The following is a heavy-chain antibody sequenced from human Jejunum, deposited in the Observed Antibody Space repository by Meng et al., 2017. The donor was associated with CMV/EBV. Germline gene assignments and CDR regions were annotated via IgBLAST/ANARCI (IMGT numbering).Heavy chain of an antibody. CDR1: GFIFSRYS. D-gene: IGHD3-3*01. Sequence: AASGFIFSRYSMNWVRQAPGKGLEWVSHISSSSTTIHYADSVKGRFTISRDNAKNSLYLQMNSLRAEDTAVYYCARDSGWLESFDYWGQGTLVTVSS. V-gene: IGHV3-48*04. CDR2: ISSSSTTI. CDR3: ARDSGWLESFDY. J-gene: IGHJ4*02.